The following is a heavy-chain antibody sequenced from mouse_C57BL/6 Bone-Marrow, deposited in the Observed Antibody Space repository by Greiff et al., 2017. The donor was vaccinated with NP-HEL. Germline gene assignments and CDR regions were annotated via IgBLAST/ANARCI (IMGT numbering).Heavy chain of an antibody. CDR3: VKTTVVAEYFDV. J-gene: IGHJ1*03. CDR1: GYTFTSYW. Sequence: QVQLQQPGAELVKPGASVKLSCKASGYTFTSYWMHWVKQRPGQGLEWIGMIHPNSGSTNYNEKFKSKATLTVDKSSSTAYMQLSSLTSEDSAVYYCVKTTVVAEYFDVWSTGTTVTVSS. V-gene: IGHV1-64*01. D-gene: IGHD1-1*01. CDR2: IHPNSGST.